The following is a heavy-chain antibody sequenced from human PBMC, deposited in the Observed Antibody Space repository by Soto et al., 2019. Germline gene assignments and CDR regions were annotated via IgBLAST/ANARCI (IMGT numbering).Heavy chain of an antibody. CDR3: AKPRCSGGSCYYYYGMDV. CDR2: ISGSGGST. D-gene: IGHD2-15*01. CDR1: GFTFSSYA. V-gene: IGHV3-23*01. J-gene: IGHJ6*02. Sequence: VQLLESGGGLVQPGGSLRLSCAVSGFTFSSYAMSWVRQAPGKGPEWVSTISGSGGSTYYADSVKGRFTISRDNSKNTLYLQMNSLRAEDTAVYYCAKPRCSGGSCYYYYGMDVWGLGTTVTVSS.